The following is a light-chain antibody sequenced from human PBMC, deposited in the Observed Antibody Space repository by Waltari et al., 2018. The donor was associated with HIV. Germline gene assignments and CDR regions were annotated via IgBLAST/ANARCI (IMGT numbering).Light chain of an antibody. J-gene: IGLJ2*01. CDR1: SSNIGSNY. V-gene: IGLV1-47*01. CDR3: AAWDDSLSGL. CDR2: RNN. Sequence: QSVLTQPPSASGTPGQRVTISCSGSSSNIGSNYVNWYQQHPGTAPKLLIYRNNQRPSGVPDRFSGSKSGTSASLAISGLRSEDEADYYCAAWDDSLSGLFGGGTKLTVL.